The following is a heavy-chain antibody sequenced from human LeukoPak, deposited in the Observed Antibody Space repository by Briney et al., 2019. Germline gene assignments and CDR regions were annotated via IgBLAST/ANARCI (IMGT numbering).Heavy chain of an antibody. J-gene: IGHJ6*03. D-gene: IGHD2-15*01. CDR1: GGSFSGYY. CDR3: ARHGPGYCSGGSCYRATYMDV. Sequence: SETLSLTCAVYGGSFSGYYWSWIRQPPGKGLEWIGEINHSGSTNYNPSLKSRVTISVDTSKNQFSLKLSSVTAADTAVYYCARHGPGYCSGGSCYRATYMDVWGKGTTVTISS. V-gene: IGHV4-34*01. CDR2: INHSGST.